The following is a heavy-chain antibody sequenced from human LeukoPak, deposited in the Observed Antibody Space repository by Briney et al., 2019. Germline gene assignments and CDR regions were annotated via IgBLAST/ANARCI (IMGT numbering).Heavy chain of an antibody. CDR2: ITWNTGSI. CDR3: AKDRGGSYFDAFDI. D-gene: IGHD1-26*01. J-gene: IGHJ3*02. V-gene: IGHV3-9*01. CDR1: GFTFDDYA. Sequence: PGGSLRLSCAASGFTFDDYAVHWVRQAPGKGLEWVSGITWNTGSIGYADSVKGRFTVSRDNAKNSLYLQMNSLRADDTALYYCAKDRGGSYFDAFDIWGQGTLVTVSS.